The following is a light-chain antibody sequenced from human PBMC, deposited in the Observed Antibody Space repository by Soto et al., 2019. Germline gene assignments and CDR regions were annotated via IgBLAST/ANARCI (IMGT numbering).Light chain of an antibody. CDR3: QQNGRSPLT. Sequence: EIVLTQSPGTLSLSPGDRATLSCRASQSVSSSYLAWYQQKPGQAPRLLIYGSSSRATGIPDRFSGSGSGTDFTITITRVEPEDVAVYYCQQNGRSPLTFGGGTTVDIK. V-gene: IGKV3-20*01. CDR1: QSVSSSY. CDR2: GSS. J-gene: IGKJ4*01.